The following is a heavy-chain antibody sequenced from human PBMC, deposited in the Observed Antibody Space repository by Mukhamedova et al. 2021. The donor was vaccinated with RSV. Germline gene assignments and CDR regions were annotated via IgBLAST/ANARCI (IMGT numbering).Heavy chain of an antibody. D-gene: IGHD2-15*01. CDR3: ARNGYSGDY. Sequence: GLEWMGIIYPGDSDTRYSPSFQGQVTISADKSISTAYLQWSSLKASDTAMYYCARNGYSGDYWCQGTLVTVSS. J-gene: IGHJ4*02. V-gene: IGHV5-51*01. CDR2: IYPGDSDT.